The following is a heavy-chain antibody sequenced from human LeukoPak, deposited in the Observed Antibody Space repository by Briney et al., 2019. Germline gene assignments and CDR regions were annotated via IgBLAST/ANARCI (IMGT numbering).Heavy chain of an antibody. CDR3: ATTHGEILGSGAYYYYHMDV. CDR2: ISSSSSYI. D-gene: IGHD7-27*01. J-gene: IGHJ6*03. CDR1: GFTFSSYS. V-gene: IGHV3-21*01. Sequence: PGGSLRLSCAAPGFTFSSYSMNWVRQAPGKGLEWVSSISSSSSYIYYADSVKGRFTISRDNAKNSLYLQMNSLRAEDTAVYYCATTHGEILGSGAYYYYHMDVWGKGTTVTVSS.